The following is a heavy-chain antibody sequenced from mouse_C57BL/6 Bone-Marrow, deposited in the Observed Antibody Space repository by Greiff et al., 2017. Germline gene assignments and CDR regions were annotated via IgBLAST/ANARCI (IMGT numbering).Heavy chain of an antibody. J-gene: IGHJ2*01. Sequence: QVQLQQPGAELVKPGASVKMSCKASGYTFTSYWITWVKQRPGQGLEWIGDIYPGSGSTNYNEKFKSKATLTVDTSASAAYMKRSSLTSEDSAVYYCARGLLSDDWGQGTTLTVSS. V-gene: IGHV1-55*01. CDR1: GYTFTSYW. D-gene: IGHD3-1*01. CDR3: ARGLLSDD. CDR2: IYPGSGST.